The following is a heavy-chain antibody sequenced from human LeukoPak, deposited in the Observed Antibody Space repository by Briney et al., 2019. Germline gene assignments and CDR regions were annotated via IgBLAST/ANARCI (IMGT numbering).Heavy chain of an antibody. Sequence: SETLSLTCAVYGGSFSGYFWIWIRQPPGKGLEWIGESDHSGTTNYNPSLKSRVSISVDTSRKQFSLKLSSVTAADTAVYYCARGVVTVSGFDPWGQGTLVTVSA. CDR2: SDHSGTT. CDR3: ARGVVTVSGFDP. D-gene: IGHD2-21*02. V-gene: IGHV4-34*01. J-gene: IGHJ5*02. CDR1: GGSFSGYF.